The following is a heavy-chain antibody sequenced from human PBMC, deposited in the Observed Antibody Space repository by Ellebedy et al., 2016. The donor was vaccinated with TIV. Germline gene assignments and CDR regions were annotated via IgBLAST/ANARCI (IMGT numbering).Heavy chain of an antibody. J-gene: IGHJ6*02. Sequence: AASVKVSCKASGYTFTGHYMHWVRQAPGQGLEWMGWINPNSGGTNYAQKFHGRVTMTRDTSISTAYMELSRLRSDETAVYYCARERDVSGSGSFYYGLDVWGQGNTVTVSS. D-gene: IGHD3-10*01. CDR1: GYTFTGHY. CDR2: INPNSGGT. CDR3: ARERDVSGSGSFYYGLDV. V-gene: IGHV1-2*02.